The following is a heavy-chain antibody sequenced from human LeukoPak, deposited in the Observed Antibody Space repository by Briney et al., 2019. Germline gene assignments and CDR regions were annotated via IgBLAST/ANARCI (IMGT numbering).Heavy chain of an antibody. Sequence: GGSLRLSRAASGFTFSSYAMSWVRQAPGKGLEWVSAISGSGGSTYYADSVKGRFTISRGNSKNTLYLQMNSLRAEDTAVYYCAKGTTMIVVVITSYYYYGMDVWGQGTTVTVSS. D-gene: IGHD3-22*01. CDR1: GFTFSSYA. V-gene: IGHV3-23*01. CDR2: ISGSGGST. CDR3: AKGTTMIVVVITSYYYYGMDV. J-gene: IGHJ6*02.